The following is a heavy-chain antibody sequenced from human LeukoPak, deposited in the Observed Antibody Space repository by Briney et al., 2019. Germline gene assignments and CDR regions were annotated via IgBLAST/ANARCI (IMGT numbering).Heavy chain of an antibody. V-gene: IGHV4-34*01. CDR2: INHSGST. Sequence: PSETLSLTCAVYGGSFTNYYWSWIRQPPGKGLEWIGEINHSGSTNYNPSLKSRAIISADTSKNQFSLKVTSVTAADTAVYYCATRDRWGKGTLVTVSS. CDR3: ATRDR. CDR1: GGSFTNYY. J-gene: IGHJ4*02.